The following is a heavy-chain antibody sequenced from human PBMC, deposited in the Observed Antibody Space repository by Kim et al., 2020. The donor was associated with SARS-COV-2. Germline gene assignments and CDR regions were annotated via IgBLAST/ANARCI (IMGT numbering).Heavy chain of an antibody. CDR1: GGSISSYY. Sequence: SETLSLTCTVSGGSISSYYWSWIRQPPGKGLEWIGYIYYSGSTNYNPSLQSRVTISVDTSKNQFSLKLSSVTAADTAVYYCARYYYDSSGYYFFDYWGQGTLVTVSS. CDR2: IYYSGST. V-gene: IGHV4-59*01. J-gene: IGHJ4*02. CDR3: ARYYYDSSGYYFFDY. D-gene: IGHD3-22*01.